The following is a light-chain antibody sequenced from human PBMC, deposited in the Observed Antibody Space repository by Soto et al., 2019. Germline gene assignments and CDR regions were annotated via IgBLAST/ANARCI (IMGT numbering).Light chain of an antibody. CDR1: QSVSNY. J-gene: IGKJ2*01. Sequence: DIQMTQSPSSLSASVGDRVTITCRASQSVSNYLNWFQHKPGRAPKLLIHTASTLRSGVPSRFSGSGSGADFTITISSQQREDFATYYCQQSYTTPFTFGQGTELEIK. V-gene: IGKV1-39*01. CDR3: QQSYTTPFT. CDR2: TAS.